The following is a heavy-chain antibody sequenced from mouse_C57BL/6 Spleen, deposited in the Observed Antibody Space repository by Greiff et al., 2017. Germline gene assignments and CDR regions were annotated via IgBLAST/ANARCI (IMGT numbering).Heavy chain of an antibody. J-gene: IGHJ2*01. CDR2: IYPGDGDT. CDR3: ANSPRGTLYY. Sequence: QVQLKESGPELVKPGASVKISCKASGYAFSSSWMNWVKQRPGKGLEWIGRIYPGDGDTNYNGKFKGKATLTADKSSSTAYMQLSSLTSEDSAVYCCANSPRGTLYYWRQGTTLTVSS. V-gene: IGHV1-82*01. D-gene: IGHD3-3*01. CDR1: GYAFSSSW.